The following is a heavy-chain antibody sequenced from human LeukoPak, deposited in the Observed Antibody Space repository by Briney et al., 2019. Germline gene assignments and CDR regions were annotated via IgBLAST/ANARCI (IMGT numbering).Heavy chain of an antibody. V-gene: IGHV4-59*08. CDR3: ARHFFPGATRAFDI. Sequence: SETLSLTCTVSGGSISSYYWSWIRQPPGKGLEWIGYIYYSGSTNYNPSLKNRVTISVDTSKNQFSLKLSSVTAADTAVYYCARHFFPGATRAFDIWGQGTMVTVSS. J-gene: IGHJ3*02. D-gene: IGHD1-26*01. CDR2: IYYSGST. CDR1: GGSISSYY.